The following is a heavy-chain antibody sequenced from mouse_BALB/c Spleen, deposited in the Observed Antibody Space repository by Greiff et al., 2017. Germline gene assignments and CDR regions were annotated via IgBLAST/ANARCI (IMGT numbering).Heavy chain of an antibody. CDR1: GYTFTNYW. Sequence: VMLVESGAELVRPGTSVKISCKASGYTFTNYWLGWVKQRPGHGLEWIGDIYPGGGYTNYNEKFKGKATLTADTSSSTAYMQLSSLTSEDSAVYFCARSTMITTTGFAYWGQGTLVTVSA. CDR2: IYPGGGYT. V-gene: IGHV1-63*02. D-gene: IGHD2-4*01. CDR3: ARSTMITTTGFAY. J-gene: IGHJ3*01.